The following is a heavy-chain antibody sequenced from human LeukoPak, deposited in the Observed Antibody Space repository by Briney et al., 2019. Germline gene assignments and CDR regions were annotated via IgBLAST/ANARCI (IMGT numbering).Heavy chain of an antibody. CDR2: INHSGST. CDR3: ARVRRGYAYRI. D-gene: IGHD5-18*01. J-gene: IGHJ4*02. V-gene: IGHV4-34*01. Sequence: SETLSLTCAVYGGSFSGYYWSWIRQPPGKGLEWIGEINHSGSTNYNPSLKSRVTISVDTSKNQFSLKLSSVTAADTAVYYCARVRRGYAYRIWGQGTLVTVSS. CDR1: GGSFSGYY.